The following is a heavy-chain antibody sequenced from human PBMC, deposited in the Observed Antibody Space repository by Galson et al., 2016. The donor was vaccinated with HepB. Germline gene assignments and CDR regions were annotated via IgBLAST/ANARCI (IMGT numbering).Heavy chain of an antibody. CDR3: ARDRPYYYESSGYYAPY. J-gene: IGHJ4*02. CDR1: GYTFPGYN. Sequence: SVKVSCKASGYTFPGYNIHWVRQAPGQGLEWMGWISTYNGNTDFAQNLQGRVTMTTDTSTSTAYMELRSLRSDDTAVYYCARDRPYYYESSGYYAPYWGQGTRVTVSS. CDR2: ISTYNGNT. D-gene: IGHD3-22*01. V-gene: IGHV1-18*04.